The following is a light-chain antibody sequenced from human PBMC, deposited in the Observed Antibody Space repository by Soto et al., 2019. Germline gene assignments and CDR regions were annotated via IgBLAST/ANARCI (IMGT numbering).Light chain of an antibody. CDR1: QSVTSSY. Sequence: VLSKCPGSLYLYRGERVTLSCKASQSVTSSYIPWYQQKSGQAPRPPLYGASSRAPGIPDRFRGSGSGTDFTLTISRLEHEDFAVYYCQQYGGLPTFGQGTKVDIK. CDR2: GAS. CDR3: QQYGGLPT. V-gene: IGKV3-20*01. J-gene: IGKJ1*01.